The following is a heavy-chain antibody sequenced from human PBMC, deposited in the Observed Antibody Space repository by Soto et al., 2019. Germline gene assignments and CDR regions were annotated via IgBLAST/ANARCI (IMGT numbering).Heavy chain of an antibody. Sequence: QVQLVQSGAEVKKPGSSVKVYRKASGGTFSSYAISWMRQAPGQGLEWMGWIIPIFATANYAQKFQGRVTITANGTRSAGYMELSSLRSEDTAVYYGARHLHGSGYYLGFDYWGQRTLVTVAS. CDR3: ARHLHGSGYYLGFDY. V-gene: IGHV1-69*12. CDR1: GGTFSSYA. CDR2: IIPIFATA. J-gene: IGHJ4*02. D-gene: IGHD3-22*01.